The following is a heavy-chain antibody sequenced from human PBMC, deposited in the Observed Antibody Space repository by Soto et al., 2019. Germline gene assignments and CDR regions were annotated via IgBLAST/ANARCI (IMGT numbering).Heavy chain of an antibody. CDR2: MGYNGFT. D-gene: IGHD3-10*01. J-gene: IGHJ6*02. Sequence: QVQLQESGPGLVKPSETLSLTCTISGGPMNNYYCSWFRQPRGQGLEWIGYMGYNGFTRYNPSLRSRVAISLDTAKNQFSLNLSSVTAADKAIYYCARQGFGELHGLVDVWGQGITVTVSS. CDR1: GGPMNNYY. V-gene: IGHV4-59*08. CDR3: ARQGFGELHGLVDV.